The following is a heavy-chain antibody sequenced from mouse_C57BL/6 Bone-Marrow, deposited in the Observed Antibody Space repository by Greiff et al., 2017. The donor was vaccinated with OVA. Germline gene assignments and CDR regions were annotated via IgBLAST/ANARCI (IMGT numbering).Heavy chain of an antibody. Sequence: QVQLQQSDAELVKPGASVKLSCKVSGYTFTDHTIHWMKQRPEQGLEWIGYIYPRGGSTKYNEKFKSKATLTADKSSSTAYMQLNSLTSEDSAVYFCARRGDYYGSSIDYWGQGTTLTVSS. V-gene: IGHV1-78*01. CDR1: GYTFTDHT. D-gene: IGHD1-1*01. J-gene: IGHJ2*01. CDR2: IYPRGGST. CDR3: ARRGDYYGSSIDY.